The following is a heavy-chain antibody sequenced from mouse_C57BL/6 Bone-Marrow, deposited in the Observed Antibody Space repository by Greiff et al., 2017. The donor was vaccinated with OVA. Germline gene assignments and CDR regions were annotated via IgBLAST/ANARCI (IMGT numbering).Heavy chain of an antibody. CDR3: TRYNYGSSYDFDY. CDR2: IDPETGGT. V-gene: IGHV1-15*01. Sequence: LVRPGASVTLSCKASGYTFTDYEMHWVKQTPVHGLEWIGAIDPETGGTAYNQKFKGKAILTADKSSSTAYMELRSLTSEDSAVYYCTRYNYGSSYDFDYWGQGTTLTVSS. D-gene: IGHD1-1*01. J-gene: IGHJ2*01. CDR1: GYTFTDYE.